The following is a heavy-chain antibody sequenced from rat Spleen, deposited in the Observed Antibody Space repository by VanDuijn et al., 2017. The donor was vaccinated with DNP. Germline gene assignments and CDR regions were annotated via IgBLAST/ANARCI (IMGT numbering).Heavy chain of an antibody. CDR3: TRGPIYYQTSYIPDY. CDR1: GFIFSNYW. J-gene: IGHJ2*01. D-gene: IGHD1-2*01. Sequence: EVQLVESGGGPVQPGRSLKLSCVASGFIFSNYWMTWIRQAPGKGLEWVASISNTGDHTYYSDSVKGRFTISRDNAKSTLYLQMDSLRSEDTATYYCTRGPIYYQTSYIPDYWGQGVMVTVSS. V-gene: IGHV5-31*01. CDR2: ISNTGDHT.